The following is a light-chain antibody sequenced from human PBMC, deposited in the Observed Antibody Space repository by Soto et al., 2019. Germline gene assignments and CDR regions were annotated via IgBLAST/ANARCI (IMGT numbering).Light chain of an antibody. V-gene: IGKV1-39*01. Sequence: DIQMTQSPSSLSASVGDRVTITCRASQNISNYLNWYQQKPGKAPKILIYAASSLQSGVPSRFSGSGSETDFTLTISSLQPEDFATYYCQQSYSTPRTFGQGTKLEIK. CDR3: QQSYSTPRT. CDR1: QNISNY. J-gene: IGKJ2*01. CDR2: AAS.